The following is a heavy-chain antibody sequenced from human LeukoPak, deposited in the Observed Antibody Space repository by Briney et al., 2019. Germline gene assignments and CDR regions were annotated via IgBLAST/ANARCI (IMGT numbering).Heavy chain of an antibody. CDR1: GYSFTTYW. CDR2: IYPGVSNT. CDR3: ARGCSSTTCYHNFDY. Sequence: GESLKISRKGSGYSFTTYWVGWVRQMPGKGHEWMGIIYPGVSNTRYSPSFQGQVTISADKSISTAYLQWSSLKASDTAMYYCARGCSSTTCYHNFDYWGQGTLVTVSS. D-gene: IGHD2-2*01. J-gene: IGHJ4*02. V-gene: IGHV5-51*01.